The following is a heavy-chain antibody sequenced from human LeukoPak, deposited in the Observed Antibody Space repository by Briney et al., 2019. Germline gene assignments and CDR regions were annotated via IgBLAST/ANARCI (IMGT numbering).Heavy chain of an antibody. V-gene: IGHV4-4*07. CDR3: ARQIAYDSSGYYYKEAFDI. D-gene: IGHD3-22*01. J-gene: IGHJ3*02. CDR1: GGSISSYY. Sequence: SETLSLTCTVSGGSISSYYWSWIRQPAGSGLEWIGRIYSSGTTNSNPSLESRVTMSVDMSKNQFSLKLSSVTAADTAVYYCARQIAYDSSGYYYKEAFDIWGQGTMVTVSS. CDR2: IYSSGTT.